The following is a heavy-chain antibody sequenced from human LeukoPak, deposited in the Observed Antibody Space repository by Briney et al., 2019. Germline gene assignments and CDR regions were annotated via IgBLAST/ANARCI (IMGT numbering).Heavy chain of an antibody. CDR1: GFTFSSYS. D-gene: IGHD2-2*01. Sequence: GGSLRLSCAASGFTFSSYSMNWVRQVPGKGLEWVSSISSSSSYIYCADSVKGRFTISRDNAKNSLYLQMNSLRAEDTAVYYCARGGIVVVPAAPHRRYYYYYYMDVWGKGTTVTVPS. V-gene: IGHV3-21*01. CDR2: ISSSSSYI. J-gene: IGHJ6*03. CDR3: ARGGIVVVPAAPHRRYYYYYYMDV.